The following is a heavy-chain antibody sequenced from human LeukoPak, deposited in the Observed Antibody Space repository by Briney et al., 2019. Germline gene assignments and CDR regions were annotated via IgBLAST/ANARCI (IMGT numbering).Heavy chain of an antibody. CDR2: IKQDGSEK. D-gene: IGHD3-22*01. J-gene: IGHJ4*02. Sequence: GGSLRLSCAASGFTFSSYWMSWVRQAPGKGLEWVANIKQDGSEKYYVDSVKGRFTISRDNAKNSLYLQMNSLRAEDTAVYYCARDGGGDSNYVDHWGQGTLVTVSS. V-gene: IGHV3-7*01. CDR1: GFTFSSYW. CDR3: ARDGGGDSNYVDH.